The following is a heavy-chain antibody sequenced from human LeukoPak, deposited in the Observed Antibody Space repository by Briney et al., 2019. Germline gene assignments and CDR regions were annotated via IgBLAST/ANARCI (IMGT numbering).Heavy chain of an antibody. D-gene: IGHD4-17*01. CDR2: IYYSGST. CDR1: GGSISSYY. J-gene: IGHJ4*02. CDR3: ARMVYGDYFDY. V-gene: IGHV4-59*01. Sequence: SETLSLTCTVSGGSISSYYWSWIRQPPGKGLEWIGYIYYSGSTNYNPSLKSRVTISVDTSKNQFSLKLSSVTAADTAVYYCARMVYGDYFDYWGQGTLVTASS.